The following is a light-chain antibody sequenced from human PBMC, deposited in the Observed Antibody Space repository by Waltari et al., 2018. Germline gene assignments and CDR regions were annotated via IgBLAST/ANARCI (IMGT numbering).Light chain of an antibody. V-gene: IGKV3-20*01. Sequence: VLTQSPGTLSLSPGERATLSCRASQRLTKNYLAWYQQKPGQPPRLLIYGASSRAPGIPDRFSGSGSGTDFTLTISRLEPEDFAMYYCQQYGSSVMYTFGQGTKLEIK. CDR3: QQYGSSVMYT. CDR1: QRLTKNY. J-gene: IGKJ2*01. CDR2: GAS.